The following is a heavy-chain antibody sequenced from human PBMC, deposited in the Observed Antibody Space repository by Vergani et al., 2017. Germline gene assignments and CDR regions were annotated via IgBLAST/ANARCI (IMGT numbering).Heavy chain of an antibody. CDR2: ISYDGSNK. Sequence: QVQLVESGGGVVQPGRSLRLSCAASGFTFSSYGMHWDRQAPGKGLEWVAVISYDGSNKYYADSVKGRFTISRDNSKNTLYLQMNSLRAEDTAVYYCAKDMVRGVIITYGMDVWGQGTTVTVSS. V-gene: IGHV3-30*18. CDR3: AKDMVRGVIITYGMDV. D-gene: IGHD3-10*01. J-gene: IGHJ6*02. CDR1: GFTFSSYG.